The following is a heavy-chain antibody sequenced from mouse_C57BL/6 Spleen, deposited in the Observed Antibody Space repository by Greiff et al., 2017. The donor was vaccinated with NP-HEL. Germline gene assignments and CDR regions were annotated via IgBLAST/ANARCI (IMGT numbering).Heavy chain of an antibody. CDR1: GYTFTSYW. V-gene: IGHV1-64*01. CDR3: ARVATDGVRYFDV. CDR2: IHPNSGST. Sequence: QVQLQQPGAELVKPGASVKLSCKASGYTFTSYWMHWVKQRPGQGLEWIGMIHPNSGSTNYNEKFKSKATLTVDKSSSTAYMQLSSLTSEDSAVYYCARVATDGVRYFDVWGTGTTVTVSA. D-gene: IGHD1-1*01. J-gene: IGHJ1*03.